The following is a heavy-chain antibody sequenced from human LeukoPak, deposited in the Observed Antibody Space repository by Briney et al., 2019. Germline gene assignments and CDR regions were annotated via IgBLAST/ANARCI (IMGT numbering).Heavy chain of an antibody. CDR3: ARAPNQYYYDSSGYYYYYYMDV. V-gene: IGHV1-18*01. J-gene: IGHJ6*03. CDR2: ISAYNGNT. D-gene: IGHD3-22*01. Sequence: GASVKVSCKASGYTFTSYGISWVRQAPGQGLEWMGWISAYNGNTNYAQKLQGRVTMTTDTSTSTAYMELRSLRSDDTAVYYCARAPNQYYYDSSGYYYYYYMDVWGKGTTVTVSS. CDR1: GYTFTSYG.